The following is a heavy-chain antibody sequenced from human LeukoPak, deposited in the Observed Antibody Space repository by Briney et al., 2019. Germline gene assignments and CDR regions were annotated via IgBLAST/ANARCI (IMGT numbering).Heavy chain of an antibody. CDR3: ARSGTTGTIGVRRPNRGAFDI. Sequence: GGSLRLSCEASGITFSRYGMSWVRQVPGKGLEWVSVIYSGGSTYYADSVKGRFTISRDNSKNTLYLQMNSLRAEDTAVYYCARSGTTGTIGVRRPNRGAFDIWGQGTMVTVSS. V-gene: IGHV3-66*01. D-gene: IGHD1-1*01. CDR1: GITFSRYG. J-gene: IGHJ3*02. CDR2: IYSGGST.